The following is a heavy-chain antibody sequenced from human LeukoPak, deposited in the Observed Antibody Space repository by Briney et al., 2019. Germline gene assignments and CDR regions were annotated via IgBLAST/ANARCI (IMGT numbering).Heavy chain of an antibody. D-gene: IGHD3-16*01. CDR3: AKDTPYATDMITFGGDDAFDI. CDR2: ISYDGSNK. Sequence: GGSLRLSCAASGFXFSSYGMHWVRQAPGKGLEWVAVISYDGSNKYYADSVKGRFTISRDNSKNTLYLQMNSLRAEDTAVYYCAKDTPYATDMITFGGDDAFDIWGQGTMVTVSS. CDR1: GFXFSSYG. J-gene: IGHJ3*02. V-gene: IGHV3-30*18.